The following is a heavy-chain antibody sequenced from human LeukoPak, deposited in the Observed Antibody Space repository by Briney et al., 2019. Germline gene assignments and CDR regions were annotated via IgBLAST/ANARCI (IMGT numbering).Heavy chain of an antibody. CDR2: INPNSGGT. CDR1: GYTFTGYY. D-gene: IGHD3-22*01. V-gene: IGHV1-2*02. CDR3: ARDLHTYYYDSSGYYSY. J-gene: IGHJ4*02. Sequence: ASVKVSCKASGYTFTGYYMHWVRQAPGQGLEWMGWINPNSGGTNYAQKFQGRVTMTRDTSISTAYMELSRLRSDDTAVYYCARDLHTYYYDSSGYYSYWGQGTLVTVSS.